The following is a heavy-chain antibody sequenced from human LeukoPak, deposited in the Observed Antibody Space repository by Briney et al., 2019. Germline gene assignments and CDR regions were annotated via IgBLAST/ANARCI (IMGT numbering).Heavy chain of an antibody. J-gene: IGHJ4*02. CDR3: AREPHGIDY. Sequence: PGGSLRLSCAASGFTFSSYAMHWVRQAPGKGLEWVAVISYDGSNKYYADSVKGRFTISRDNSKNTLYLQMNSLRAEDTAVYYCAREPHGIDYWGQGTLVTVSS. D-gene: IGHD1-26*01. CDR2: ISYDGSNK. V-gene: IGHV3-30-3*01. CDR1: GFTFSSYA.